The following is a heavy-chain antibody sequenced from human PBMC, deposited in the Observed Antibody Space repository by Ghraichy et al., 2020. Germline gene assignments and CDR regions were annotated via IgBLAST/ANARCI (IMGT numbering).Heavy chain of an antibody. CDR1: GFTFSSYA. D-gene: IGHD3-9*01. Sequence: GESLRLSCAASGFTFSSYAMSWVRQAPGKGLEWVSAISGSGGSTYYADSVKGRFTISRDNSKNTLYLQMNSLRAEDTAVYYCAKAWYYDILTGAIRAGYFDYWGQGTLVTVSS. CDR3: AKAWYYDILTGAIRAGYFDY. V-gene: IGHV3-23*01. J-gene: IGHJ4*02. CDR2: ISGSGGST.